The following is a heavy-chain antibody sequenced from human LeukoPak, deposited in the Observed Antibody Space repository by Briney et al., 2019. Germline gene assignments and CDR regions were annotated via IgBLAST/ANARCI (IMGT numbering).Heavy chain of an antibody. CDR3: AGRQVAYYYDSSGYYYQGGSGAFDI. J-gene: IGHJ3*02. D-gene: IGHD3-22*01. Sequence: ASVKASCKASGGTFSSYAISWVRQAPGQGLEWMGGIIPIFGTANYAQKLQGRVTITADESTSTAYMELSSLRSEDTAVYYCAGRQVAYYYDSSGYYYQGGSGAFDIWGQGTMVTVSS. V-gene: IGHV1-69*01. CDR1: GGTFSSYA. CDR2: IIPIFGTA.